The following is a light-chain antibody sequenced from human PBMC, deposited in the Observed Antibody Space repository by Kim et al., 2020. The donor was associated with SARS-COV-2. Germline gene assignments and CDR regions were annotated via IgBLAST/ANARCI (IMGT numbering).Light chain of an antibody. CDR1: QGISSY. J-gene: IGKJ2*01. Sequence: SASTGDRVTITCRASQGISSYLAWYQQKPGKAPKLLIYAASSLQGGVPSRFGGSGSGTDFTLTINCLQSEDFATYYCQQYYNYPYTFGQGTKLEI. CDR2: AAS. V-gene: IGKV1-8*01. CDR3: QQYYNYPYT.